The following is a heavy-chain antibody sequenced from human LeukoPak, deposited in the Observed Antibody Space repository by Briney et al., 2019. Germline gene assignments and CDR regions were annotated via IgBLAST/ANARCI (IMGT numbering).Heavy chain of an antibody. D-gene: IGHD2-2*01. CDR3: ARVGYCSSTSCPTGY. Sequence: GGSLRLSCVTSGFTFRGYWMSWFRQAPGKGLEWVGNIQPDGSGAFYVDAMRGRFTISRDNAKNSLYLQMNSLRAEDTAVYYCARVGYCSSTSCPTGYWGQGTLVTVSS. V-gene: IGHV3-7*01. CDR1: GFTFRGYW. CDR2: IQPDGSGA. J-gene: IGHJ4*02.